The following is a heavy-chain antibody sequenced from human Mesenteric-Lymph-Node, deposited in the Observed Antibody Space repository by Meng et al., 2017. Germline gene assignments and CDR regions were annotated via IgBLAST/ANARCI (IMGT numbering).Heavy chain of an antibody. CDR2: IKSKTDGGTT. CDR1: EFMFSKFS. J-gene: IGHJ4*02. D-gene: IGHD4-17*01. CDR3: TTEGDYGDYFDY. V-gene: IGHV3-15*01. Sequence: GESLKISCAASEFMFSKFSMSWVRQAPGKGLEWVGRIKSKTDGGTTDYAAPVKGRFTISRDDSKNTLYLQMNSLKTEDTAVYYCTTEGDYGDYFDYWGQGTLVTVSS.